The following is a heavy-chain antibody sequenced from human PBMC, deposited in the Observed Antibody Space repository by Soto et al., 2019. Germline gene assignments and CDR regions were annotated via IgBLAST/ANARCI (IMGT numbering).Heavy chain of an antibody. CDR3: AKDMSGGYALWFDP. V-gene: IGHV3-43*01. Sequence: VGSLRLSCAASGFTFDDYTMHWVRQAPGKGLEWVSLISWDGGSTYYADSVKGRFTISRDNSKNSLYLQVNSLRTEDTALYYCAKDMSGGYALWFDPWGQGTLVTVSS. D-gene: IGHD5-12*01. CDR2: ISWDGGST. J-gene: IGHJ5*02. CDR1: GFTFDDYT.